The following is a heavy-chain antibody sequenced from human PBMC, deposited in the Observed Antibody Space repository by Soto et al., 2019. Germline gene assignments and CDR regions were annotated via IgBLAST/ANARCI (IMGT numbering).Heavy chain of an antibody. V-gene: IGHV4-59*01. Sequence: SETLSLTCTVSGGSISSYYWSLIRQPPGKGLEWIGYIYYSGSTNYNPSLKSRVTISVDTSKNQFSLKLSSVTAADTAVYYCARVLRGSWRRKNYYYYYMDFWGKGTTVTVSS. CDR1: GGSISSYY. CDR2: IYYSGST. D-gene: IGHD3-10*01. CDR3: ARVLRGSWRRKNYYYYYMDF. J-gene: IGHJ6*03.